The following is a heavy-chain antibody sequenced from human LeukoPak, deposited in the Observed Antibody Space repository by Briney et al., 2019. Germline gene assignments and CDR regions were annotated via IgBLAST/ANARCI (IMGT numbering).Heavy chain of an antibody. CDR2: IYSGGST. D-gene: IGHD3-22*01. J-gene: IGHJ4*02. CDR3: ARGRGVVVIAYFDY. V-gene: IGHV3-53*01. CDR1: GGSISSSSYY. Sequence: ETLSLTCTVSGGSISSSSYYWGWIRQPPGKGLEWVSVIYSGGSTYYADSVKGRFTISRDNSKNTLYLQMNSLRAEDTAVYYCARGRGVVVIAYFDYWGQGTLVTVSS.